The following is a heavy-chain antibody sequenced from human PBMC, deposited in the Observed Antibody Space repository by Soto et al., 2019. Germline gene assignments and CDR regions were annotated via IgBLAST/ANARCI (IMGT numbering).Heavy chain of an antibody. J-gene: IGHJ4*02. Sequence: GGSLRLSCAASGFTFSSRVMNWVRQAPGKGLEWVSTISRGGDNTYYADSVKGRFTISRDNSGNTLYLQMNSLRAEDTAFYYCATRIGYNAFDYWGQGSLVTVSS. CDR2: ISRGGDNT. CDR1: GFTFSSRV. CDR3: ATRIGYNAFDY. D-gene: IGHD5-12*01. V-gene: IGHV3-23*01.